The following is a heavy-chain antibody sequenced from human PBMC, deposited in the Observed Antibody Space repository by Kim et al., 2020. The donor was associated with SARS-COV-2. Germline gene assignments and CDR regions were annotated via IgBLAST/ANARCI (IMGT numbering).Heavy chain of an antibody. V-gene: IGHV3-15*01. Sequence: VKGRFTISRDDSKNTLYLQMNSLKTEDTAVYYCTTERSGAAAGVHDAFDIWGQGTMVTVSS. J-gene: IGHJ3*02. D-gene: IGHD6-13*01. CDR3: TTERSGAAAGVHDAFDI.